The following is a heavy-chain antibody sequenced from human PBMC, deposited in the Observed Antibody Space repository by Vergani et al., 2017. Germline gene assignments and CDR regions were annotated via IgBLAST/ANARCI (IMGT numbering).Heavy chain of an antibody. CDR1: GGSISSSSYY. CDR2: IYYSGST. V-gene: IGHV4-39*07. J-gene: IGHJ6*03. CDR3: ARAKGGGFDWLSSHYYYYMDV. Sequence: QLQLQESGPGLVKPSETLSLTCTVSGGSISSSSYYWGWIRQPPGKGLEWIGSIYYSGSTNYNPSLKSRVTISVDTSKNQFSLKLSSVTAADTAVYYCARAKGGGFDWLSSHYYYYMDVWGKGTTVTVSS. D-gene: IGHD3-9*01.